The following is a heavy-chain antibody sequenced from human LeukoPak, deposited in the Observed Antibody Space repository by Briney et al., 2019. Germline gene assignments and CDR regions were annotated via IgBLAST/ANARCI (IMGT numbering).Heavy chain of an antibody. Sequence: GGSLRLSCTASGFTFGDYAMSWFRQAPGKGLEWVGFIRSKAYGGTTEYAASVKGRFTISRDDSKSIAYLQMNSLKTEDTAVYYCTRDLSYDSSGYYSAGYWGQGTLVTVSS. V-gene: IGHV3-49*03. CDR3: TRDLSYDSSGYYSAGY. CDR2: IRSKAYGGTT. D-gene: IGHD3-22*01. CDR1: GFTFGDYA. J-gene: IGHJ4*02.